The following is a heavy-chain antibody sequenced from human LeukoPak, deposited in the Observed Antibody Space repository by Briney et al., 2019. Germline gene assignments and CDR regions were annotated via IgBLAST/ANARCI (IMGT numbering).Heavy chain of an antibody. Sequence: GGSLRLSCAASGFTFSDYTMRWVRQAPGKRLEFVSAITSNGGNIHYANSVRGRFTISRDNSKNSLYLQMGGLRTEDMAVYHCARVKAGATISDFYYYYMDVWGKGTTVTVSS. CDR2: ITSNGGNI. J-gene: IGHJ6*03. CDR1: GFTFSDYT. CDR3: ARVKAGATISDFYYYYMDV. D-gene: IGHD1-26*01. V-gene: IGHV3-64*01.